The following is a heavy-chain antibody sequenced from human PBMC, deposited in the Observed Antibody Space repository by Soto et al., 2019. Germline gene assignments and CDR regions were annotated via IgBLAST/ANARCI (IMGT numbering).Heavy chain of an antibody. V-gene: IGHV6-1*01. CDR3: ARDPLGYYYMDV. CDR1: GDSVSSNSAA. Sequence: SQTLSLTCAISGDSVSSNSAAWKWIRQSPSRGLEWQGRTYYRSKWYNDYAVSVKSRITNNPDTSKNVFSLQLNSVTPEDTAVYYCARDPLGYYYMDVWGKGTTVTVSS. J-gene: IGHJ6*03. CDR2: TYYRSKWYN.